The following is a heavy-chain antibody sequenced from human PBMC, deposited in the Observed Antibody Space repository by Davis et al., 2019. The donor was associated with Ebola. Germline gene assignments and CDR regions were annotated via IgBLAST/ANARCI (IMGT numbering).Heavy chain of an antibody. CDR3: ESLVITTGFGY. J-gene: IGHJ4*02. D-gene: IGHD3-22*01. CDR2: IIPILGMA. CDR1: GGTFSSYA. Sequence: SVQVSCKASGGTFSSYAISWVRHAPGQGLEWMGRIIPILGMANYAQKFQGRVTITADKSTSTAYMELSSLRSEDTAVYYCESLVITTGFGYWGQGTLVTVSS. V-gene: IGHV1-69*04.